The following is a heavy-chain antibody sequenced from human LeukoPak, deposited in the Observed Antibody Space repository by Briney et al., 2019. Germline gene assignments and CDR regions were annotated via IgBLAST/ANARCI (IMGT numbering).Heavy chain of an antibody. CDR3: ARGTSQWEPRRNFGD. J-gene: IGHJ4*02. Sequence: ASVKVSCKASGYTFTSYDMNWVRQAPGQGLEWMGWINPNTGNPTYAQGFTGRFVFSSDTSVSTAYLQISSLKAEDTAVYYCARGTSQWEPRRNFGDWGQGTLVTVSS. CDR1: GYTFTSYD. CDR2: INPNTGNP. D-gene: IGHD1-26*01. V-gene: IGHV7-4-1*02.